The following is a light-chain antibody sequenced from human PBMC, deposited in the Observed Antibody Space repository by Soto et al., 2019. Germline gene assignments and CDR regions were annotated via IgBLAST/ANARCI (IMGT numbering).Light chain of an antibody. V-gene: IGKV1-5*03. CDR1: QTISSY. CDR3: QRYNSYSRT. CDR2: KAS. Sequence: DIQITQSPSFLSVSVGDRVTITCRASQTISSYLNWYQQKPGTAPKLLIYKASRLESGVPPRFSGSGSGTEFTLTISSLQPDDFATYYCQRYNSYSRTFGQGTKLDIK. J-gene: IGKJ1*01.